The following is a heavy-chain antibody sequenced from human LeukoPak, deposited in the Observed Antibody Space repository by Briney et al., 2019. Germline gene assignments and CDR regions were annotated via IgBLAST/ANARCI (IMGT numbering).Heavy chain of an antibody. J-gene: IGHJ5*02. CDR1: GFKLDDYD. CDR3: ARDPFGSSSTGYYFGDWFYP. CDR2: SSWNADKT. Sequence: PGGPLRLFCTASGFKLDDYDMRWLPQAPGKGVEWVSDSSWNADKTGYADSLSSRFAIYRDNTKKSHYQQMSSQRADDKSLYYCARDPFGSSSTGYYFGDWFYPWGPGNLVTVSS. D-gene: IGHD2-2*01. V-gene: IGHV3-20*04.